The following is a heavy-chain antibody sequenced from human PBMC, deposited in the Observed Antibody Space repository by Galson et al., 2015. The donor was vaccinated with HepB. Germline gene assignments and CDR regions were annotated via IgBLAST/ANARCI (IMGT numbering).Heavy chain of an antibody. J-gene: IGHJ6*03. CDR1: GYSFTGYY. CDR2: INPNSGGT. CDR3: ARVPRGDFWSGPTHMDV. D-gene: IGHD3-3*01. Sequence: SVKVSCKASGYSFTGYYMHWVRQAPGQGLEWMGRINPNSGGTNYAQKFQGRVTMTRDTSISTAHMELSRLRSDDTAVYYCARVPRGDFWSGPTHMDVWGKGTTVTVSS. V-gene: IGHV1-2*06.